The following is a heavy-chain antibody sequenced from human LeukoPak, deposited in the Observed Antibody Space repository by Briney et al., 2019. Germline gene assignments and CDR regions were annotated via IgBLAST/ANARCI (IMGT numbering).Heavy chain of an antibody. CDR2: ISYDGSNK. D-gene: IGHD6-19*01. CDR3: ARGVAVARLLDY. J-gene: IGHJ4*02. Sequence: GGSLRLSCAASGFTFSSYAMHWVRQAPGMGLEWVAVISYDGSNKYYADSVRGRFTISRDNSKNTLYLQMNSLRAEDTAVYYCARGVAVARLLDYWGQGTLVTVSS. CDR1: GFTFSSYA. V-gene: IGHV3-30-3*01.